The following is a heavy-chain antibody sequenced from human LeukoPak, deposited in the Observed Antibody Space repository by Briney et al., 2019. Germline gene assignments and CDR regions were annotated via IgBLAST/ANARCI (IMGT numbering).Heavy chain of an antibody. D-gene: IGHD3-22*01. V-gene: IGHV3-23*01. CDR1: GFTFSSYS. CDR3: AKDRGRDYYDSSGPFDY. Sequence: GGSLRLSCAASGFTFSSYSMNWVRQAPGKGLEWVSAISGSGGSTYYADSVKGRFTISRDNSKNTLYLQMNSLRAEDTAVYYCAKDRGRDYYDSSGPFDYWGQGTLVTVSS. CDR2: ISGSGGST. J-gene: IGHJ4*02.